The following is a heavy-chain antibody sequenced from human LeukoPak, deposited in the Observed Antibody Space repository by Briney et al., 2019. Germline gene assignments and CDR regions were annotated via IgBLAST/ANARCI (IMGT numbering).Heavy chain of an antibody. CDR3: AKGPAVIISYYFDY. Sequence: PGGSLRLSCAASGFTFSSYWMSWVRQAPGKGLEWVAVIWYDGSNKYYADSVKGRFTISRDNSKNTLYLQMNSLRAEDTAVYYCAKGPAVIISYYFDYWGQGTLVTVSS. J-gene: IGHJ4*02. CDR1: GFTFSSYW. CDR2: IWYDGSNK. D-gene: IGHD3-16*02. V-gene: IGHV3-33*06.